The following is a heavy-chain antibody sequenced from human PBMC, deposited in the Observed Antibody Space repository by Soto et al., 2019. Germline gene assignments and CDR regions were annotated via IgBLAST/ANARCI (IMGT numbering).Heavy chain of an antibody. D-gene: IGHD5-18*01. CDR1: CGSIISYTYY. J-gene: IGHJ4*02. Sequence: SETLSLTCTVSCGSIISYTYYWGWIRQPPGKGLEWIGSGTTYYNPSLRSRVTISVDTSKNQFSLKLTSVTAADTAVYYCATYGGDTGRFDYWGQGTLVTVSS. CDR3: ATYGGDTGRFDY. CDR2: SGTT. V-gene: IGHV4-39*01.